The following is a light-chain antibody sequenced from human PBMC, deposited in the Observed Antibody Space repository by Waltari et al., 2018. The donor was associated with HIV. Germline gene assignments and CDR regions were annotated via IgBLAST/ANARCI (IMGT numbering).Light chain of an antibody. CDR2: GTS. CDR3: QQSYSTLWT. Sequence: DIQMTQSPSSLSASTGDRVTITCRASRSINNYLSWYQQKPGKAPKLLIYGTSNVQSGVPSRFSGSGSRTDFTRTISSLQPEDSATYYCQQSYSTLWTFGQGTKVEI. J-gene: IGKJ1*01. CDR1: RSINNY. V-gene: IGKV1-39*01.